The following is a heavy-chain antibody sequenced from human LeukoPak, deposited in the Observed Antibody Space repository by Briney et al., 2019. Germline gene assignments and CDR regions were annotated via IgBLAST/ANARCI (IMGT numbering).Heavy chain of an antibody. J-gene: IGHJ6*01. CDR2: ISSSRSYI. Sequence: GGSLRLSCAASGFTFGSYSMNWVRQAPGKGLEWVSSISSSRSYIYYADSVKGRFTISRDNAKNSLYLQMNSLRAEDTAVYYCARVLGSYYYYGMEVWAGGTTVSVFS. V-gene: IGHV3-21*01. CDR1: GFTFGSYS. D-gene: IGHD3-10*02. CDR3: ARVLGSYYYYGMEV.